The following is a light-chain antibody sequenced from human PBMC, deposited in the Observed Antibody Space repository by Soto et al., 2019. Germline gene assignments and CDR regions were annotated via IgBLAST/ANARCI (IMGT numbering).Light chain of an antibody. CDR3: QQYNTYPWT. CDR2: KAS. CDR1: QSINTR. Sequence: DIQMTQSPSTLSASVGDRVTITCRASQSINTRLAWYQQKPGKAPKLLISKASGLEKGVPSRFSGSGSGTEFTLSISSLQPDDLATYYCQQYNTYPWTFGKGTKVEVK. J-gene: IGKJ1*01. V-gene: IGKV1-5*03.